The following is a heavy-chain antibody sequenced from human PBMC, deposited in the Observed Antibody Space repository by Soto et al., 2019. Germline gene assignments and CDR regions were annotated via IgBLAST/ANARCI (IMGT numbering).Heavy chain of an antibody. CDR1: GFTFSSYS. V-gene: IGHV3-48*04. CDR3: ARGVPYYYDSRYSDL. Sequence: SLRLSCAASGFTFSSYSMNWVRQAPGKGPEWVSYISSGGSVIYLTDSVKGRFTISRDNAKNSLYLQMYSLRAEDTAVYYCARGVPYYYDSRYSDLWGRGTLVTGSS. J-gene: IGHJ2*01. CDR2: ISSGGSVI. D-gene: IGHD3-22*01.